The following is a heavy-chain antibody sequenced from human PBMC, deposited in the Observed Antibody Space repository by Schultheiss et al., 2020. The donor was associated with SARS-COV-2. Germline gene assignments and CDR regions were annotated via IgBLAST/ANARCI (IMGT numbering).Heavy chain of an antibody. D-gene: IGHD3-10*01. J-gene: IGHJ4*02. Sequence: GGSLRLSCSASGITLRDHDMNWIRQAPGKGLEWVSSISSSSSYIYYADSVKGRFTISRDNAKNSLYLQMNSLRAEDTAVYYCAKDPLLWFGELGYWGQGTLVTVSS. V-gene: IGHV3-21*04. CDR3: AKDPLLWFGELGY. CDR2: ISSSSSYI. CDR1: GITLRDHD.